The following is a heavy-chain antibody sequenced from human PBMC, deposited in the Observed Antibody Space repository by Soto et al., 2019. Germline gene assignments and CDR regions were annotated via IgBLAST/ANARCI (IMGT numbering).Heavy chain of an antibody. J-gene: IGHJ4*02. D-gene: IGHD6-19*01. CDR1: GYTFTSYW. CDR3: ARGYDSGWSPPPYYFDY. CDR2: IFPRDSDT. Sequence: PGESLKISCQGSGYTFTSYWIGWVRQMPGKGLEWMGIIFPRDSDTRYSPPFQGHITISADKTISTAYLQLSSLKASDTAMYYCARGYDSGWSPPPYYFDYWGQGTRVTVSP. V-gene: IGHV5-51*01.